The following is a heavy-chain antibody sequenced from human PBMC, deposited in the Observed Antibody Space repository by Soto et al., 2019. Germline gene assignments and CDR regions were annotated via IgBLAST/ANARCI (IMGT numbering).Heavy chain of an antibody. Sequence: PSETLSLTCTVSGGSISSHYWSWIRQPPGKGLEWIGYIYYSGSSQYNPSLKSRVTISVDSSKNQFSLKLSSVTAADTAVYYCARTISGYYFDSWGQGTLVTVSS. V-gene: IGHV4-59*11. CDR1: GGSISSHY. CDR3: ARTISGYYFDS. D-gene: IGHD3-22*01. J-gene: IGHJ4*02. CDR2: IYYSGSS.